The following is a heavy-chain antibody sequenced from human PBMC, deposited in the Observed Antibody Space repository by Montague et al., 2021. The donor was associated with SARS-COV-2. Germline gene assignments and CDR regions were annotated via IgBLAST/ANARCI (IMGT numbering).Heavy chain of an antibody. D-gene: IGHD3-3*01. CDR1: GGSISSSSYY. J-gene: IGHJ4*02. Sequence: SETLSLTCTVSGGSISSSSYYWGWIRQPPGKGLEWIGSIYYSGSTYYNPSLKSRVTIFVDTSKNQFSLKLSSVTAADTAVYYCARGVPLGYDFWSGYPEIGDFDYWGQGTLVTVSS. CDR2: IYYSGST. V-gene: IGHV4-39*01. CDR3: ARGVPLGYDFWSGYPEIGDFDY.